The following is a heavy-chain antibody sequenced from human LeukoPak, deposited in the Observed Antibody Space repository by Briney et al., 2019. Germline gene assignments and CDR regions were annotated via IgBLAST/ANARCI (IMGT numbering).Heavy chain of an antibody. J-gene: IGHJ4*02. D-gene: IGHD3-3*01. CDR2: ISGSGYPI. CDR1: GFTFSTYE. CDR3: ARVRGLEWLLKHLDS. Sequence: GGSLRLSCTASGFTFSTYEMNWVRQAPGKGLEWVTYISGSGYPIYYADSVKGRFTISRDNAKNSLYLQMNSLRAEDTAIYYCARVRGLEWLLKHLDSWGQGTLVTVSS. V-gene: IGHV3-48*03.